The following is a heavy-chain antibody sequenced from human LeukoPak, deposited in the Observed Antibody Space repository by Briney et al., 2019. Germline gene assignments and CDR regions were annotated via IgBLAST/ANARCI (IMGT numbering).Heavy chain of an antibody. J-gene: IGHJ4*02. CDR1: GGSITSHF. CDR3: ARVGEYYYDSSGYSYVDY. Sequence: SETLSLTCSVSGGSITSHFWSWIRQPPGKGLEWIGYIHYSGSTNYNPSLKSRVTISVDTSKNQFSLKLSSVTAADTAVYYCARVGEYYYDSSGYSYVDYWGQGTLVTVSS. V-gene: IGHV4-59*08. CDR2: IHYSGST. D-gene: IGHD3-22*01.